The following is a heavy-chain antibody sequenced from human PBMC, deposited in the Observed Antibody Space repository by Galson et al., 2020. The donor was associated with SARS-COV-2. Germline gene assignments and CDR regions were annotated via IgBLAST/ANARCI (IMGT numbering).Heavy chain of an antibody. CDR3: ARDKDGANLFDY. CDR2: INTYTGNP. Sequence: ASVKVSCKASGYTITHYAINWVRQAPGQGLEWVGWINTYTGNPTYAQAFTGRFVLSVDRSLNTAYLQISSLKADDSAVYYCARDKDGANLFDYWGQGTHVTVSS. J-gene: IGHJ4*02. CDR1: GYTITHYA. V-gene: IGHV7-4-1*02.